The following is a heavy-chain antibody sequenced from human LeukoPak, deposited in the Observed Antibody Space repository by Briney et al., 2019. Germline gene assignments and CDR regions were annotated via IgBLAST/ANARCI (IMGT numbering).Heavy chain of an antibody. V-gene: IGHV4-61*02. CDR3: ARASYSYDINGWVPFDY. D-gene: IGHD3-22*01. Sequence: PSQTLSLTCTVSGNSISSGDNYWSWIRQPAGKGLEWIGRIYTSGSTNYNPSLKSRVTISGDTSKNQFSLRLSSVTAADTAFYYCARASYSYDINGWVPFDYWGQGTLVTVSS. CDR2: IYTSGST. CDR1: GNSISSGDNY. J-gene: IGHJ4*02.